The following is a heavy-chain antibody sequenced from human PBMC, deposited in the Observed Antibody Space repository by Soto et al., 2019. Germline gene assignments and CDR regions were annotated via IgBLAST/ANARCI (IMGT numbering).Heavy chain of an antibody. D-gene: IGHD2-2*03. CDR3: ARLNGYCVSTNCHGYYGMDV. CDR2: INHRGST. CDR1: GGSFSGYY. V-gene: IGHV4-34*01. Sequence: PSETLSLTCAVYGGSFSGYYWDWIRQPPGKGLEWIGEINHRGSTNYNPSLKSRVTISVDTSKNEFSLKLSSVTAADTAVYYCARLNGYCVSTNCHGYYGMDVWGQGTTVTVSS. J-gene: IGHJ6*02.